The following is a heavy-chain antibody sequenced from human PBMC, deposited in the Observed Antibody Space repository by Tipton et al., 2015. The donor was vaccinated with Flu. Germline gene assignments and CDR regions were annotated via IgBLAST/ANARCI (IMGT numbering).Heavy chain of an antibody. J-gene: IGHJ4*02. V-gene: IGHV4-34*10. CDR2: VNDSGFS. CDR3: AGDKVTTTFDF. Sequence: TLSLTCAVSGGSFSGYYWTWIRQPPGKGLEWIGEVNDSGFSKYNPSLESRITLSVDTSKNQFSLNLNSVTAADTAVYYCAGDKVTTTFDFWGQGTLVTVSS. D-gene: IGHD2-21*02. CDR1: GGSFSGYY.